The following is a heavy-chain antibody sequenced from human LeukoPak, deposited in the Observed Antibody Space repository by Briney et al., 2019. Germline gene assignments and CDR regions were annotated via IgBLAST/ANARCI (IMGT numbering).Heavy chain of an antibody. CDR3: ARGYWCSSISCYLDY. CDR2: ISTYNGNT. CDR1: GYTFTSYG. D-gene: IGHD2-2*01. V-gene: IGHV1-18*01. Sequence: GASVKVSCKASGYTFTSYGISWVRQAPGQRLEWMGWISTYNGNTNYAQKLQGRVTMTTDTSTSTAYMDLRSLRSDDTAVYHCARGYWCSSISCYLDYWGQGTLVTVSS. J-gene: IGHJ4*02.